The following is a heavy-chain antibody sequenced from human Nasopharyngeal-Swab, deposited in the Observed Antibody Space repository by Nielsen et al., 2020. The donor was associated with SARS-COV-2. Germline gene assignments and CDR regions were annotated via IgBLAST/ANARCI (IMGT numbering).Heavy chain of an antibody. CDR1: GFTFSSYS. D-gene: IGHD3-22*01. J-gene: IGHJ6*02. V-gene: IGHV3-21*01. Sequence: GESLKISCAASGFTFSSYSMNWVRQAPGKGLEWASSISSSSSYIYYADSVKGRFTISRDNAKNSLYLQMNSLRAEDTAVYYCARPHYYDSSGYYGPYYYYGMDVWGQGTTVTVSS. CDR3: ARPHYYDSSGYYGPYYYYGMDV. CDR2: ISSSSSYI.